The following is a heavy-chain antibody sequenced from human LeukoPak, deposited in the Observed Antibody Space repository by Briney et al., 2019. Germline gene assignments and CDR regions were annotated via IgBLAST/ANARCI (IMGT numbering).Heavy chain of an antibody. Sequence: GGSLRLSCAASGFTFSSYEMNWVRQAPGKGLEWVANIKQDGSEKYYVDSVKGRFTISRDNAKNSLYLQMNSLRTEDTAVYYCAKDRRRRGYYGGFDYWGQGTLVTVSS. V-gene: IGHV3-7*01. CDR2: IKQDGSEK. D-gene: IGHD3-3*01. CDR1: GFTFSSYE. CDR3: AKDRRRRGYYGGFDY. J-gene: IGHJ4*02.